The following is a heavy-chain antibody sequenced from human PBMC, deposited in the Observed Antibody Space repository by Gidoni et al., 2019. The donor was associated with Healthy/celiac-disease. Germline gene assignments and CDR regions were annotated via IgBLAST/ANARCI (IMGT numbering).Heavy chain of an antibody. CDR2: IYYSGST. CDR1: GGSVSSGSYY. J-gene: IGHJ5*02. V-gene: IGHV4-61*01. CDR3: ARGACSSSWYACWFDP. Sequence: QVQLQESGPGLVKPSETLSLTCTVSGGSVSSGSYYWSWIRQPPGKGLEWIGYIYYSGSTNYNPSLKSRVTISVDTSKNQFSLKLSSVTAADTAVYYCARGACSSSWYACWFDPWGQGTLVTVSS. D-gene: IGHD6-13*01.